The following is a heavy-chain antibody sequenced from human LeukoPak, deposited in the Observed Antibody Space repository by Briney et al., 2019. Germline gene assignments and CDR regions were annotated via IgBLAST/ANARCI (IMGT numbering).Heavy chain of an antibody. CDR1: GFTFGDYA. CDR3: TRNTRGYSYGTASNFDY. D-gene: IGHD5-18*01. V-gene: IGHV3-49*03. J-gene: IGHJ4*02. CDR2: IRSKAYGGTT. Sequence: GGSLRLSCTASGFTFGDYAMGWFRQAPGKGLEWVGFIRSKAYGGTTEYAASVKGRFTISRDDSKSIAYLQMNSLKTEDTAVYYCTRNTRGYSYGTASNFDYWGQGTLVTVSS.